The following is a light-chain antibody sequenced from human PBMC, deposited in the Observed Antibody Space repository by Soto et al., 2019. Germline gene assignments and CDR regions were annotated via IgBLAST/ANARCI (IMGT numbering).Light chain of an antibody. CDR1: RSNIGSNT. Sequence: QSVLTQPPSTSGTPGQRVTISCSGSRSNIGSNTVTWYQQLPGTAPKLLIYSNNQRPSGVPDRFSGSKSGTSASLAISGLQSEDEADYYCAAWDDSLNGTYVFATGTKDNV. J-gene: IGLJ1*01. CDR3: AAWDDSLNGTYV. CDR2: SNN. V-gene: IGLV1-44*01.